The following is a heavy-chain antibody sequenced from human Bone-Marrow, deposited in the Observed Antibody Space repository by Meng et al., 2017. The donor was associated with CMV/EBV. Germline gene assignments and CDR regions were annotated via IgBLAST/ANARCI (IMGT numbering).Heavy chain of an antibody. J-gene: IGHJ6*02. CDR3: ARDRIVVVPAADHYYYYGMDV. D-gene: IGHD2-2*01. Sequence: GESLKISCAASGFTFSSYEMNWVRQAPGKGLEWVSYISSSGSTIYYADSVKGRFTISRDNAKNSLYLQMNSLRDEDTAVYYCARDRIVVVPAADHYYYYGMDVWGQGTTVTVSS. CDR1: GFTFSSYE. CDR2: ISSSGSTI. V-gene: IGHV3-48*03.